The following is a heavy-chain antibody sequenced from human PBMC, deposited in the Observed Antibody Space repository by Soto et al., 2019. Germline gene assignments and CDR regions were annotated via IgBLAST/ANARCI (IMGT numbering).Heavy chain of an antibody. V-gene: IGHV3-23*01. J-gene: IGHJ6*02. CDR3: AKEDVGSRSARYYGLDV. CDR1: GFTFSSYA. CDR2: IGGGGGTT. D-gene: IGHD3-10*01. Sequence: EVQLLESGGGLVQPGGSLRLSCAASGFTFSSYAMSWVRQAPGKGLEWVSAIGGGGGTTYYADSVEGRFTISRDNSKNTLYLQMNSLRAEDTAVYYCAKEDVGSRSARYYGLDVWGQGTTVTVSS.